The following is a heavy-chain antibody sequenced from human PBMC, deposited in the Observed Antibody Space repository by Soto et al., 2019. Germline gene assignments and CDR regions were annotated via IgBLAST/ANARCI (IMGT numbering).Heavy chain of an antibody. CDR1: GDSVNNEDFS. V-gene: IGHV4-30-2*01. Sequence: QVQLQESGSGLVKPSQTLSLTCTVSGDSVNNEDFSWSWIRRTPGMGLEWIGYIFQTGIIYYNPSLKSRVVISVDRSKNLFSLNLTSVTAADTAVYYCARDAGASSNAFDVWGQGTMVTVSP. J-gene: IGHJ3*01. CDR2: IFQTGII. CDR3: ARDAGASSNAFDV. D-gene: IGHD6-6*01.